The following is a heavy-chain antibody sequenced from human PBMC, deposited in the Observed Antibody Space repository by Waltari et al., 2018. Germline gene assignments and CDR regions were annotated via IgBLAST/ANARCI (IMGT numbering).Heavy chain of an antibody. CDR3: ATDVSYDSSGCTFDY. D-gene: IGHD3-22*01. J-gene: IGHJ4*02. CDR2: FDPEDGET. Sequence: KVSGYTLTELSMHWVRQAPGKGLEWMGGFDPEDGETIYAQKFQGRVTMTEDTSTDTAYMELSSLRSEDTAVYYCATDVSYDSSGCTFDYWGQGTLVTVSS. V-gene: IGHV1-24*01. CDR1: GYTLTELS.